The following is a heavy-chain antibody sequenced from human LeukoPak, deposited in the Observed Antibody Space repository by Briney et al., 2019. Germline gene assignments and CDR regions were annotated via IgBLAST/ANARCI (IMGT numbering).Heavy chain of an antibody. D-gene: IGHD3-10*01. J-gene: IGHJ6*02. V-gene: IGHV1-2*02. CDR3: ARGGCRGSGSCYYYYYGMDV. CDR1: GNIFTGSY. CDR2: INPNSGGT. Sequence: ASVKVSCKASGNIFTGSYLHWVRQAPGQGLEWVGWINPNSGGTNYAQKFQGGVTMTRDTSISTAYMELSRLRSDDTAVYYCARGGCRGSGSCYYYYYGMDVWGQGTTVTVSS.